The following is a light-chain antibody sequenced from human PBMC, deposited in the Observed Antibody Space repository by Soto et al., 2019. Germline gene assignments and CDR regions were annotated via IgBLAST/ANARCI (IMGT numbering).Light chain of an antibody. CDR3: QQYNNWPPCT. CDR1: QSVSSN. V-gene: IGKV3-15*01. CDR2: GAS. J-gene: IGKJ1*01. Sequence: EIVMTQSRATLSVSPGERATLSCRASQSVSSNLAWYQQKPGQAPRLPIYGASTRATGIPARFSGSGSGTEFTLTIRRLQSEDFAVYYCQQYNNWPPCTFGQGTKVEIK.